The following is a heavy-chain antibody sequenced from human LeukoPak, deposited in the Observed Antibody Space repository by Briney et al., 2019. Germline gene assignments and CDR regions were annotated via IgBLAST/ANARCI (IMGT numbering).Heavy chain of an antibody. D-gene: IGHD1-1*01. CDR1: GGSISSHY. Sequence: PSETLSLTCTVSGGSISSHYWSWIRQPPGKGLEWIGYISYSGSTNYNPSLKSRVTISVDTSKNQFSLKLNSGTAADTAVYYCARHGSYYYYGMDVWGQGTTVTVSS. J-gene: IGHJ6*02. CDR3: ARHGSYYYYGMDV. CDR2: ISYSGST. V-gene: IGHV4-59*08.